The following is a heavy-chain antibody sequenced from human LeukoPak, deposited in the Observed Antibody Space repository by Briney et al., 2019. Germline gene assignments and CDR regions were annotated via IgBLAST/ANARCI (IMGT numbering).Heavy chain of an antibody. J-gene: IGHJ4*02. D-gene: IGHD6-19*01. Sequence: GGSLRLSCAASGFTFSDYYMSWIRQAPGKGLEWVSYISSSSSYTNYADSVKGRFAISRDNAKNSLYLQMNSLRAEDTAGYYCARAKWLVTPFDYWGQGTLVTVSS. CDR2: ISSSSSYT. CDR1: GFTFSDYY. V-gene: IGHV3-11*05. CDR3: ARAKWLVTPFDY.